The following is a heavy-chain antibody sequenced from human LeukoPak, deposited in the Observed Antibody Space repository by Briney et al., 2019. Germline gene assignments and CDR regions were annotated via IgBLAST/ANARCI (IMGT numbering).Heavy chain of an antibody. D-gene: IGHD5-12*01. CDR2: INHSGST. V-gene: IGHV4-34*01. CDR3: ARTALVSGYDTAPYYFDY. CDR1: GGSFSGYY. J-gene: IGHJ4*02. Sequence: SETLSLTCAVYGGSFSGYYWSWIRQPPGKGLEWIGEINHSGSTNYNPSLKSRVTISVDTSKNQFSLKLSSVTAADTAVYYCARTALVSGYDTAPYYFDYWGQGTLVTVSS.